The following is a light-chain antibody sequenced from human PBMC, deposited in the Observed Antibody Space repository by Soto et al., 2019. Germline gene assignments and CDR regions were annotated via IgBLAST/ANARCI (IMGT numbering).Light chain of an antibody. Sequence: DIQMTQFPSSLSASVGDRVTITCRASQSVTYHLNWYQHKPGKAPQVLIYGASSPDSGVPSRFRASAAETEFALTITDLHPDDFSTYYCQQSDSPPCYTLGQGTQL. CDR1: QSVTYH. CDR3: QQSDSPPCYT. J-gene: IGKJ2*01. V-gene: IGKV1-39*01. CDR2: GAS.